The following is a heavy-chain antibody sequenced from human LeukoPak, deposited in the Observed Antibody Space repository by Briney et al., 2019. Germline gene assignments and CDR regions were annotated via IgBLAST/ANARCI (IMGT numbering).Heavy chain of an antibody. J-gene: IGHJ5*02. CDR2: MNPNSGNT. V-gene: IGHV1-8*01. D-gene: IGHD3-10*01. CDR3: ARGGLMNYGSGSDNWFDP. CDR1: GYTFASYD. Sequence: ASVKVSCKASGYTFASYDINWVRQATGQGREWMGWMNPNSGNTGYAQKFQGRVTMTRNTSISTAYMELSSLRSEDTAVYYCARGGLMNYGSGSDNWFDPWGQGTLVTVSS.